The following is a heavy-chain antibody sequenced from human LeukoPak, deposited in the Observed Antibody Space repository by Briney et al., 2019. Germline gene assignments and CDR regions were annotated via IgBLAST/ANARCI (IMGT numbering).Heavy chain of an antibody. CDR1: GGSISSYY. CDR2: IYTSGGT. CDR3: ARDPSVVATAGGDY. J-gene: IGHJ4*02. D-gene: IGHD5-12*01. V-gene: IGHV4-4*07. Sequence: PSETLSLTCTVSGGSISSYYWSWIRQPAGKGLEWIGRIYTSGGTNYNPSLKSRVTMSVDTSKNQFSLKLSSVTAADTAVYYCARDPSVVATAGGDYWGQGTLVTVSS.